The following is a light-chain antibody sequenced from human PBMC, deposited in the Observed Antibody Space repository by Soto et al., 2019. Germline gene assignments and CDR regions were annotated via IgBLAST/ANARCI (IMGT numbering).Light chain of an antibody. CDR2: GAS. J-gene: IGKJ1*01. CDR3: QDYGTSWT. CDR1: HSISSN. V-gene: IGKV3-20*01. Sequence: EIVMTQSPATLSVSPGERATLSCRASHSISSNLAWYQQKPGQAPRLLIYGASTRATGIPDRFSGSGSGTDFTLTISRLEPEDFAVYYCQDYGTSWTFGQGTKVDIK.